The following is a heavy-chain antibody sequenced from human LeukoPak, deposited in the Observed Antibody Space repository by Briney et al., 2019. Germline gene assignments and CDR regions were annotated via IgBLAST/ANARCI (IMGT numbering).Heavy chain of an antibody. Sequence: SETLSLTCTVSGGSISSYYWSWIRQPPGKGLEWIGYIYYSGSTNYNPSLKSRVTISVDTSKNQFSLKLSSVTAADTAVYYCARDFDYYDSSGYYLAYWGQGTLVTVSS. V-gene: IGHV4-59*12. CDR3: ARDFDYYDSSGYYLAY. CDR1: GGSISSYY. CDR2: IYYSGST. J-gene: IGHJ4*02. D-gene: IGHD3-22*01.